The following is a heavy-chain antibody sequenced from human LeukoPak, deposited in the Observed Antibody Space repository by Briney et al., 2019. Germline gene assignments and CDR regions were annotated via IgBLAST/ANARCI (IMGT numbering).Heavy chain of an antibody. Sequence: PGGSLRLSCVASGFTFSSYEMNWARQAPGKGLEWLSYISGGGETMFYVDSVKGRFTISRDNADNSLSLQMNSLRAEDTAVYYCVRCGRGGSNSMPFLDYWGQGALVTVSS. D-gene: IGHD1-26*01. CDR3: VRCGRGGSNSMPFLDY. J-gene: IGHJ4*02. CDR1: GFTFSSYE. V-gene: IGHV3-48*03. CDR2: ISGGGETM.